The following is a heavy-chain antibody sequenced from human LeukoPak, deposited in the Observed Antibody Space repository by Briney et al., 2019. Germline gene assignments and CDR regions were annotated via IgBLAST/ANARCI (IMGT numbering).Heavy chain of an antibody. Sequence: SETLSLTCTVSGGSISGFYWTWIRQPPGKGLEWIGYIYSSGRTSYNPSLKSRVTISVDTSKNQFSLKLNSVTAADTAVYYCARRLSANWYFDLWGRGTLVTVSS. J-gene: IGHJ2*01. CDR3: ARRLSANWYFDL. CDR1: GGSISGFY. V-gene: IGHV4-4*09. D-gene: IGHD2/OR15-2a*01. CDR2: IYSSGRT.